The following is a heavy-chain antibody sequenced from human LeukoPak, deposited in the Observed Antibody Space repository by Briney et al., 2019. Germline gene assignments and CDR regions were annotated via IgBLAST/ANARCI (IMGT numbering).Heavy chain of an antibody. Sequence: GGSLRLSCAASGFTFSDYSMNWVRRAPGRGLGWISYIGLASGFVSYADSVKGRFSISSDTARNSVYLQMSSLRAEDTAVYYCARDHNWAFDSWGQGTLVTVSS. V-gene: IGHV3-21*05. J-gene: IGHJ4*02. CDR3: ARDHNWAFDS. CDR2: IGLASGFV. CDR1: GFTFSDYS. D-gene: IGHD1-20*01.